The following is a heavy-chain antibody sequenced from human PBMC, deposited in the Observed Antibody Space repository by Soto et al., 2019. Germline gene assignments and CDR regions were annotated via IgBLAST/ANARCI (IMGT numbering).Heavy chain of an antibody. CDR3: AREGMGDSPLDY. Sequence: EVQLVESGGGLILPGGSLRLSCAASGFTVSGYDMRWVRQAPGKGLEWVSLLYRDGYTYYADSVKGRFTISRDDSKNTPLLQMNSLRADDTAVYYCAREGMGDSPLDYWGQGTLITVSS. CDR1: GFTVSGYD. V-gene: IGHV3-53*01. D-gene: IGHD2-21*02. CDR2: LYRDGYT. J-gene: IGHJ4*02.